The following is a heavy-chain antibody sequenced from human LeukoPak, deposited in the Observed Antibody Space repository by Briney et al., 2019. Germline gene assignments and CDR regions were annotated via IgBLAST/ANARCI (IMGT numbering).Heavy chain of an antibody. J-gene: IGHJ4*02. V-gene: IGHV1-69*13. D-gene: IGHD3-22*01. CDR1: GGTFGSYA. Sequence: ASVKVSCRASGGTFGSYAISWVRQAPGQGLEWMGGIIPIFGTANYAQKFQGRVTITADESTSTAYMELSSLRSEDTAVYYCARGGGYYDSSGYYFIHFDYWGQGTLVTVSS. CDR3: ARGGGYYDSSGYYFIHFDY. CDR2: IIPIFGTA.